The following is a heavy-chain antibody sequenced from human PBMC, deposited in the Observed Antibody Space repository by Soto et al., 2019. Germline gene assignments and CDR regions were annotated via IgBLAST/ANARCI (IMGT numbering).Heavy chain of an antibody. Sequence: RLSCAACGFNFNSYEMKWLRQAPGKGLEWISYISSSGNTIYYADSVKGRFTISRDNAKNSLFLQMNSLRAEDTAVYYCARGVYDSNGYSYPWGQGTLVTVSS. CDR3: ARGVYDSNGYSYP. D-gene: IGHD3-22*01. CDR1: GFNFNSYE. J-gene: IGHJ5*02. CDR2: ISSSGNTI. V-gene: IGHV3-48*03.